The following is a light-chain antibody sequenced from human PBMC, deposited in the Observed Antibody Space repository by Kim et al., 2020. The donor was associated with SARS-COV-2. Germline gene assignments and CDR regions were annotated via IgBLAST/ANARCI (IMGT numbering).Light chain of an antibody. CDR2: GRN. J-gene: IGLJ2*01. CDR1: SLRRQF. CDR3: TSRDSSGYHGV. V-gene: IGLV3-19*01. Sequence: ALGQTVTITCQGDSLRRQFDNWYRQSQGQSPVLVLYGRNSRPSGIPDRFSGSRSGDTASLTITGAQAEEEADYYCTSRDSSGYHGVFGGGTQLTVL.